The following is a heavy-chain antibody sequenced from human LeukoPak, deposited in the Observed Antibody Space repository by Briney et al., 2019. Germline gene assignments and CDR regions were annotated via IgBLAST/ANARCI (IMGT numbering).Heavy chain of an antibody. CDR2: ISYDGSNK. Sequence: GGSLRLSCAASGFTFSSYAMPWVRQAPGKGLEWVAVISYDGSNKYYADSVKGRFTISRDNSKNTLYLQMNSLRAEDTAVYYCAKSSSGYYRGGNDYWGQGTLVTVSS. CDR1: GFTFSSYA. V-gene: IGHV3-30-3*02. D-gene: IGHD3-22*01. J-gene: IGHJ4*02. CDR3: AKSSSGYYRGGNDY.